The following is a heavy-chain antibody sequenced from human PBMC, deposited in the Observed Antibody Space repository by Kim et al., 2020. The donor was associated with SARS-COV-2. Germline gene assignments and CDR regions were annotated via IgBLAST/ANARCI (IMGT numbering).Heavy chain of an antibody. D-gene: IGHD2-2*01. CDR2: INHSGST. Sequence: SETLSLTCAVYGGSFSGYYWSWIRQPPGKGLEWIGEINHSGSTNYNPSLKSRVTISVDTSKNQFSLKLSSVTAADTAVYYCASYIVVVPAATQAGRDYYYYGMDVWGQGTTVTVSS. CDR1: GGSFSGYY. CDR3: ASYIVVVPAATQAGRDYYYYGMDV. V-gene: IGHV4-34*01. J-gene: IGHJ6*02.